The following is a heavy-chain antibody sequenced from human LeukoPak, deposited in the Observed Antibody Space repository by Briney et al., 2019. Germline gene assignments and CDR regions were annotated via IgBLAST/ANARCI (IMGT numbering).Heavy chain of an antibody. CDR1: GSIFSDYY. J-gene: IGHJ4*02. CDR3: ARSEKNYDFWTGEDY. Sequence: GGSLRLSCAASGSIFSDYYMTWIRQPPGKGLEWISYISSSGSTLDYADSVKGRFTISKDNGKNSVSLQMNSLRAEDTAVYYCARSEKNYDFWTGEDYWGQGTLVTVSS. CDR2: ISSSGSTL. V-gene: IGHV3-11*04. D-gene: IGHD3-3*01.